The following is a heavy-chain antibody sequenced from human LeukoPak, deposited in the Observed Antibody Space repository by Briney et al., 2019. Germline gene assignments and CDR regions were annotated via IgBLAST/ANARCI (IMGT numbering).Heavy chain of an antibody. CDR1: GFTFSSYA. CDR2: INQDGSEK. CDR3: ARISPERGYSYGPLDNYFDF. V-gene: IGHV3-7*01. Sequence: GGSLRLSCAASGFTFSSYAMSWVRQAPGKGLEWVANINQDGSEKYHVDSVKGRFTISRDNAKNSLYLQMNSLRAEDTALYYCARISPERGYSYGPLDNYFDFWGQGTLVTVSS. J-gene: IGHJ4*02. D-gene: IGHD5-18*01.